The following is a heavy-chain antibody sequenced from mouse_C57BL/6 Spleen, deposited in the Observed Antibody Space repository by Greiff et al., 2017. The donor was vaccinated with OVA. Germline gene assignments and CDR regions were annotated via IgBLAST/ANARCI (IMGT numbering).Heavy chain of an antibody. CDR3: ARGWEEGYFDY. Sequence: VQLQQSGPELVKPGASVKISCKASGYAFSSSWMNWVKQRPGKGLEWIGRIYPGDGDTNYNGKFKGKATLTADKSSSTAYMQLSSLTSEDSAVYFCARGWEEGYFDYWGQGTTLTVSS. D-gene: IGHD4-1*01. CDR2: IYPGDGDT. J-gene: IGHJ2*01. V-gene: IGHV1-82*01. CDR1: GYAFSSSW.